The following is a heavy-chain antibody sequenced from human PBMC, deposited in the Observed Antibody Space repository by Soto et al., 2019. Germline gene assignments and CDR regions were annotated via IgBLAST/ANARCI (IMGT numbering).Heavy chain of an antibody. V-gene: IGHV3-30*18. CDR3: AKDNASGCDWLRVGDASDI. Sequence: PGGSLRLFCAASGFTFSSYGMHWVRQAPGKGLEWVAVISYDGSNKYYADSVKGRLTISRDNSKNTLYLQMNSLRGEDTAVYYCAKDNASGCDWLRVGDASDIWGQGTMVTVSS. J-gene: IGHJ3*02. CDR2: ISYDGSNK. D-gene: IGHD5-12*01. CDR1: GFTFSSYG.